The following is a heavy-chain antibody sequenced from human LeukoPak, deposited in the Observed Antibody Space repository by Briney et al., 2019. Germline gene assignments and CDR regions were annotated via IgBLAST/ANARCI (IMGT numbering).Heavy chain of an antibody. D-gene: IGHD3-10*01. Sequence: SETLSLTCTVSGGSISSGGYYWSWLRQHPGRGLEWIGYIYYSGSTYYNPSLKSRVTISVDTSKNQFSLKLSSVTAADTAVYYCARGAPILWFGELSNYYFDYWGQGTLVTVSS. J-gene: IGHJ4*02. V-gene: IGHV4-31*03. CDR3: ARGAPILWFGELSNYYFDY. CDR1: GGSISSGGYY. CDR2: IYYSGST.